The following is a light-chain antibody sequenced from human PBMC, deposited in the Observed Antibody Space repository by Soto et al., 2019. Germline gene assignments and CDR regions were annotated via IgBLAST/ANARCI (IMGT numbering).Light chain of an antibody. CDR1: QSVTSSY. CDR3: QQRSNWPSWT. Sequence: EIVLTQSPGTLSLSPGERATLSCRASQSVTSSYLAWYQQKPGQAPRRLIYGASIRATGIPDRFSGSGSETDFTLTISRLEPEDFAVYYCQQRSNWPSWTFGQGTKVDIK. CDR2: GAS. V-gene: IGKV3D-20*02. J-gene: IGKJ1*01.